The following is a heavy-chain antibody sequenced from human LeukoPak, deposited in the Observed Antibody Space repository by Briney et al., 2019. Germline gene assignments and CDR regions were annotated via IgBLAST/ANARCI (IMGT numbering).Heavy chain of an antibody. V-gene: IGHV3-23*01. CDR2: ISDSGANT. CDR1: GFTFSSYA. Sequence: GGSLRLSCAASGFTFSSYAMSWVRQPPGTGLEWVSGISDSGANTYYADSVKGRFIIFRDNSKNTLYLQMNSLRAEDMGVYYCAKGALTFPFEYWGQGTLVAVSS. CDR3: AKGALTFPFEY. J-gene: IGHJ4*01. D-gene: IGHD2/OR15-2a*01.